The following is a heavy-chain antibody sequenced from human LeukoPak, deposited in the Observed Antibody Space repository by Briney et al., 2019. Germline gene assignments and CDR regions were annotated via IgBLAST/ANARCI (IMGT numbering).Heavy chain of an antibody. V-gene: IGHV3-53*01. CDR3: ARVPRIAAAGYYFDY. CDR2: IYSGGST. D-gene: IGHD6-13*01. J-gene: IGHJ4*02. Sequence: GGSLRLSCAASGFTVSSNYMSWVRQAPGKGLEWVSVIYSGGSTYYADSVKGRFTISRDNSKNTLYLQMNSLRAEDTAVYYCARVPRIAAAGYYFDYWGQGTLVTVSS. CDR1: GFTVSSNY.